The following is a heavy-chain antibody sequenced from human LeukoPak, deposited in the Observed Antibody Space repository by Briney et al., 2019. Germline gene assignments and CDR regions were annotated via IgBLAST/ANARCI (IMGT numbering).Heavy chain of an antibody. D-gene: IGHD2-2*01. CDR1: GYSFTSYW. Sequence: GESLKISCKGSGYSFTSYWIGWVRPMPGKGLEWMGIIYPGDSDTRYSPSFQGQVTISADKSISTAYLQWSRLKASDTAMYYCARPLRYCSSTSCRGSAFDYWGQGTLVTVSS. V-gene: IGHV5-51*01. J-gene: IGHJ4*02. CDR3: ARPLRYCSSTSCRGSAFDY. CDR2: IYPGDSDT.